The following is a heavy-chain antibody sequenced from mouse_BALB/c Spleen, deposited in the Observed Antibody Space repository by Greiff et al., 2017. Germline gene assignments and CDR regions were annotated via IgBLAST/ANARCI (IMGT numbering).Heavy chain of an antibody. Sequence: VKLVESGAELVRPGSSVKISCKASGYAFSSYWMNWVKQRPGQGLEWIGQIYPGDGDTNYNGKFKGKATLTADKSSSTAYMQLSSLTSEDSAVYFCARSGIYYDYGFDYWGQGTTLTVSS. J-gene: IGHJ2*01. CDR2: IYPGDGDT. CDR1: GYAFSSYW. CDR3: ARSGIYYDYGFDY. V-gene: IGHV1-80*01. D-gene: IGHD2-4*01.